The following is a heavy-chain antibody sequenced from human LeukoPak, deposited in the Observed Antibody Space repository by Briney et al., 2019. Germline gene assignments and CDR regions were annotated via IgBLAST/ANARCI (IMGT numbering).Heavy chain of an antibody. CDR2: ISSSSYI. CDR1: GFTFSSYS. Sequence: GGSLRLSCAASGFTFSSYSVNWVRQAPGKGLEWVSSISSSSYIYYADSVKGRFTISRDNAKNSLYLQMNSLRAEDTAVYYCARGPSLYYYDSSGYPYYFDYWGPGTLVTVSS. D-gene: IGHD3-22*01. J-gene: IGHJ4*02. CDR3: ARGPSLYYYDSSGYPYYFDY. V-gene: IGHV3-21*01.